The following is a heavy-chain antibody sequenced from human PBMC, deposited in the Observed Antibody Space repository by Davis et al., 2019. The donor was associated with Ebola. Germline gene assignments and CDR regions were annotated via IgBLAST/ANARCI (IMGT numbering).Heavy chain of an antibody. CDR3: ARLTTVTDYYYYYMDV. Sequence: ASVKVSCKASGYTFTGYYMHWVRQAPGQGLEWMGWINPNSGGTNYAQKFQGWVTMTRDTSISTAYMELSRLRSDDTAVYYCARLTTVTDYYYYYMDVWGKGTTVTVSS. CDR1: GYTFTGYY. J-gene: IGHJ6*03. CDR2: INPNSGGT. V-gene: IGHV1-2*04. D-gene: IGHD4-11*01.